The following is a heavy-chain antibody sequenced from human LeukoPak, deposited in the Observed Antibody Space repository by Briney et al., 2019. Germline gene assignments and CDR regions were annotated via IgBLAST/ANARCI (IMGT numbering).Heavy chain of an antibody. Sequence: SETLSLTCTVSGGSVSSDSYYWSWIRQPPEKGLEWIGYVYYNGGTNYISSLKSRVIISVDTSKNQFSLTLSSVTAADTAVYYCARSSSSFYFDYWGQGTLVTVSS. CDR2: VYYNGGT. J-gene: IGHJ4*02. CDR3: ARSSSSFYFDY. D-gene: IGHD6-13*01. CDR1: GGSVSSDSYY. V-gene: IGHV4-61*01.